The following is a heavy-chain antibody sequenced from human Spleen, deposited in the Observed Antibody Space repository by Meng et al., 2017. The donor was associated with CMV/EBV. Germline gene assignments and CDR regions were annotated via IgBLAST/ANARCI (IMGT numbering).Heavy chain of an antibody. J-gene: IGHJ6*02. D-gene: IGHD3-16*01. CDR3: ARSLVHSAMDV. V-gene: IGHV1-8*01. CDR2: MNPNSGNT. Sequence: SCKASGYNFIADDINWVRQAAGQGPEWMGWMNPNSGNTGYAQKFQGRVTMTRNVSTRTAYMELTSLRSEDTAVYYCARSLVHSAMDVWGQGTVVTVSS. CDR1: GYNFIADD.